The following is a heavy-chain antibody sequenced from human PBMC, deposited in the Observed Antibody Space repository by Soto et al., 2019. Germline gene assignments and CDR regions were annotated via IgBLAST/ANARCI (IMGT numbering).Heavy chain of an antibody. CDR1: GYTFTSYD. Sequence: QVQLVQSGAEVKKPGAPVKVSCKASGYTFTSYDINWVRQATGQGLEWMGWMNPNSGNTGYAQKFQGRVTMTRNTSISTAYMELCSMRSEHTAVYYWARGLAVAGKVDYWGQGTLVTVSS. CDR3: ARGLAVAGKVDY. CDR2: MNPNSGNT. D-gene: IGHD6-19*01. V-gene: IGHV1-8*01. J-gene: IGHJ4*02.